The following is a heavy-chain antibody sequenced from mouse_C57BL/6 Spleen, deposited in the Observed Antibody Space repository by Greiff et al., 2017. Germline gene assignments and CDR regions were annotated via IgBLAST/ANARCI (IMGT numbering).Heavy chain of an antibody. J-gene: IGHJ3*01. CDR2: IYPGDGDT. CDR1: GYAFSSYW. CDR3: ARPDSNYSAWFAY. Sequence: QVQLKQSGAELVKPGASVKISCKASGYAFSSYWMNWVKQRPGKGLEWIGQIYPGDGDTNYNGKFKGKATLTSDKSSSTAYMQLSSLTSEDSAVYFCARPDSNYSAWFAYWGQGTLVTVSA. D-gene: IGHD2-5*01. V-gene: IGHV1-80*01.